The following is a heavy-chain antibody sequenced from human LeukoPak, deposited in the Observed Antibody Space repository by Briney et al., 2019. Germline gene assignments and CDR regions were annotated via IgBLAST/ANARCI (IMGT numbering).Heavy chain of an antibody. V-gene: IGHV3-7*03. CDR2: MKQDGSVK. CDR1: GFTFINYW. Sequence: GGSLRLSCAASGFTFINYWMSWVRQAPGKGLEWVANMKQDGSVKYYVDSMKGRFTISRDNSKNTLYVQMNSLRAEDTAVYYCAKGHYYGSGSLDYWGQGTLVTVSS. J-gene: IGHJ4*02. CDR3: AKGHYYGSGSLDY. D-gene: IGHD3-10*01.